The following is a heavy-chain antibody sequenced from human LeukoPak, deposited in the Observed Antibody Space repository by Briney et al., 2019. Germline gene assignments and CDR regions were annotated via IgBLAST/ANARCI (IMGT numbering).Heavy chain of an antibody. D-gene: IGHD2-15*01. V-gene: IGHV1-46*01. J-gene: IGHJ4*02. CDR3: AREGVCYGSGGSCYAEGTFDY. CDR2: INPSGGST. CDR1: GYTLTELS. Sequence: ASVKVSCKVSGYTLTELSMHWVRQAPGQGLEWMGIINPSGGSTSYAQKFQGRVTMTRDTSTSTVYMELSSLRSEDTAVYYCAREGVCYGSGGSCYAEGTFDYWGQGTLVTVSS.